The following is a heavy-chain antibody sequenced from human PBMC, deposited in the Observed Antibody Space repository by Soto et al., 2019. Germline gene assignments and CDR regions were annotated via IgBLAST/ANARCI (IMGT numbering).Heavy chain of an antibody. V-gene: IGHV4-31*03. Sequence: QVQLQESGPGLVKPSQTLSLTCTVSGGSISSGGYYWSWIRQHPGKGLEWIGYIYYSGSTYYNPSLKRRVTISVATSNNQFPLTLSSVTAADTAVYYCARSPQSTVTTSDYWGQGTLFTFSS. CDR1: GGSISSGGYY. J-gene: IGHJ4*02. CDR2: IYYSGST. CDR3: ARSPQSTVTTSDY. D-gene: IGHD4-17*01.